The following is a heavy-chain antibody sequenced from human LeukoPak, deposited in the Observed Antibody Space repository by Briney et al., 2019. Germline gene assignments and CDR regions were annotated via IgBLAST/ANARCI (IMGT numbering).Heavy chain of an antibody. CDR1: GGSFSGYY. Sequence: SETLSLTCAVYGGSFSGYYWSWIRQPPGKGLEWIGEINHSGSTNYNPSPKSRVTISVDTSKNQFSLKLSSVTAADAAVYYCARLRRDGSDWYADDCWGQGTLVTVSS. J-gene: IGHJ4*02. V-gene: IGHV4-34*01. CDR3: ARLRRDGSDWYADDC. CDR2: INHSGST. D-gene: IGHD6-19*01.